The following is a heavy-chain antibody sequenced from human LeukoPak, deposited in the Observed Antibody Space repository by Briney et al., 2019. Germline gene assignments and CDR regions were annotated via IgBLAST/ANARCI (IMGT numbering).Heavy chain of an antibody. Sequence: GGSLRLSCAASGFTFSSYSMNWVRQAPGKGLEWVSSISSSSSYIYYADSVKGRFTISRDNAKNSLYLQMSSLRAEDTAVYYCARSSASGWSYWGQGTLVTVSS. CDR3: ARSSASGWSY. V-gene: IGHV3-21*01. CDR1: GFTFSSYS. J-gene: IGHJ4*02. D-gene: IGHD6-19*01. CDR2: ISSSSSYI.